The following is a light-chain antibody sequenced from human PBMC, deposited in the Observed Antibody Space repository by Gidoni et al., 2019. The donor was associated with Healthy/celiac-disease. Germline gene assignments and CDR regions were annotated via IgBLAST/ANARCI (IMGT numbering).Light chain of an antibody. CDR3: QQRSNWPPIT. J-gene: IGKJ5*01. CDR2: DAS. Sequence: EIVLTQSPATLYLSPGERATLSCRASQSVSSYLAWYQQKPGQAPRLLIYDASNRATGIPARFSGSGSRTDFTLTISRLEPEEFAVYYCQQRSNWPPITFGQGTRLGIK. CDR1: QSVSSY. V-gene: IGKV3-11*01.